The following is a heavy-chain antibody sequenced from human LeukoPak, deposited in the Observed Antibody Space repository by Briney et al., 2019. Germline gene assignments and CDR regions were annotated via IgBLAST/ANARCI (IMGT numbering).Heavy chain of an antibody. J-gene: IGHJ6*03. V-gene: IGHV3-23*01. Sequence: GGSLRLSCAASGFTFSSYAMSWVRQAPGKGLEWVSAISASGGSTYYADSVKGRFTISRDNSKNTLYLQMNSLRAEDTAVYYCAKDDYKNYYYMDVWGKGSTVTVSS. CDR1: GFTFSSYA. D-gene: IGHD4-11*01. CDR3: AKDDYKNYYYMDV. CDR2: ISASGGST.